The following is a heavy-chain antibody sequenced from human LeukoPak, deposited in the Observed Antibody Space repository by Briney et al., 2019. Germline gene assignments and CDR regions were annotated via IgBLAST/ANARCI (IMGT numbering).Heavy chain of an antibody. CDR3: AKDGSGRYFDF. J-gene: IGHJ4*02. Sequence: GGSLRLSCAASGFTFSSYAMSWVRQAPGKGLEWVSVISGSGYSTYHADSVKGRFTISRDNSKNTLYVQMNSLRVEDTAVYYCAKDGSGRYFDFWGQGTLVTVSS. D-gene: IGHD2-15*01. CDR2: ISGSGYST. V-gene: IGHV3-23*01. CDR1: GFTFSSYA.